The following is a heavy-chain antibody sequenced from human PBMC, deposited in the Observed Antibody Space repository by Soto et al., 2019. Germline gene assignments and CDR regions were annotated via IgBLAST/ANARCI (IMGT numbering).Heavy chain of an antibody. CDR1: GGSFSGYD. CDR2: INHSGST. V-gene: IGHV4-34*01. D-gene: IGHD5-18*01. CDR3: ARARPAMGGGYYYGMDV. Sequence: SETLSLTCAVYGGSFSGYDWSWIRQPPGKGLEWIGEINHSGSTNYNPSLKSRVTISVDTSKNQFSLKLSSVTAADTAVYYCARARPAMGGGYYYGMDVWGQGTTVTVSS. J-gene: IGHJ6*02.